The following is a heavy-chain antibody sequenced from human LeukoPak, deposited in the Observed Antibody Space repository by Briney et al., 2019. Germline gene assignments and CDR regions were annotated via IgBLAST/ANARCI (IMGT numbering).Heavy chain of an antibody. Sequence: GGSLRLSCAASGFTFSSYAMSWVRQAPGKGLEWVSAISGSGGSTYYADSVKGRFTISRDNSKNTLYLQMNSLRAEDTAVYYCAKVLSSFPTSYYGMDVWGQGTTVTVSS. CDR2: ISGSGGST. D-gene: IGHD2-2*01. CDR1: GFTFSSYA. V-gene: IGHV3-23*01. CDR3: AKVLSSFPTSYYGMDV. J-gene: IGHJ6*02.